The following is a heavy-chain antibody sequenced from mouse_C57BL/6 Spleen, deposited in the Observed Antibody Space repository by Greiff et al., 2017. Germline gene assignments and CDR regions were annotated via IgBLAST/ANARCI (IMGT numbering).Heavy chain of an antibody. D-gene: IGHD1-1*01. Sequence: QVQLQQPGAELVMPGASVKLSCKASGYTFTSYWMHWVKQRPGQGLEWIGEIAPSDSYTNYNQKFKGKSTLTVDKSSSPAYMQLSSLTSEDSAVYYCARSDYYGSSLYWYFDVWGTGATVTVSS. CDR3: ARSDYYGSSLYWYFDV. CDR2: IAPSDSYT. J-gene: IGHJ1*03. V-gene: IGHV1-69*01. CDR1: GYTFTSYW.